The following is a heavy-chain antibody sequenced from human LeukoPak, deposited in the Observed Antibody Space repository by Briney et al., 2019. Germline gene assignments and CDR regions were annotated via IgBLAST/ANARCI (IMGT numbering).Heavy chain of an antibody. Sequence: YYWSXIRQPPGKGXEWIGEINHSGSTNYNPSLKSRVTISVDTSKNQFSLKLSSVTAADTAVYYCARGEQWLVKAFDYWGQGTLVTVSS. D-gene: IGHD6-19*01. J-gene: IGHJ4*02. CDR1: YY. CDR3: ARGEQWLVKAFDY. CDR2: INHSGST. V-gene: IGHV4-34*01.